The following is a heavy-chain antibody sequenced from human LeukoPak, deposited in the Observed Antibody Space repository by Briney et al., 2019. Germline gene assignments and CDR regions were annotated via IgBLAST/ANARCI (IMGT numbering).Heavy chain of an antibody. CDR1: GYTFTSYG. D-gene: IGHD3-22*01. V-gene: IGHV1-18*01. Sequence: ASVKVSCKASGYTFTSYGINWVRQAPGQGLEWMGWISAYNGDTNYAQKPQGRVTMTRDTSISTAYMELSRLRSDDTAVYYCAREKALRGYYDSSGYKAYYFDYWGQGTLVTVSS. CDR2: ISAYNGDT. CDR3: AREKALRGYYDSSGYKAYYFDY. J-gene: IGHJ4*02.